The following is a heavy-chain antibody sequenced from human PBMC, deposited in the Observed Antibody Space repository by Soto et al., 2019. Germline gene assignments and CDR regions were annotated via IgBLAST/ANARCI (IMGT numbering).Heavy chain of an antibody. J-gene: IGHJ5*02. D-gene: IGHD5-18*01. CDR2: ISSSGSST. Sequence: QVKLVESGGGLVKPGGSLRLSCAASGFTFSDYYMSWIRQAPGTRLEWVSDISSSGSSTHYPDSVKGRFTISNDNAKNSLHLQRNNLGAEATAVYYCAQDGDDTAWGCFDPGGQGNLGTVCS. CDR3: AQDGDDTAWGCFDP. V-gene: IGHV3-11*01. CDR1: GFTFSDYY.